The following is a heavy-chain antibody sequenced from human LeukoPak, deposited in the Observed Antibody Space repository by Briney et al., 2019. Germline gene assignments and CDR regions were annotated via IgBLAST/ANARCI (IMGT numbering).Heavy chain of an antibody. CDR1: GYTLTELS. CDR2: FDPEDGET. J-gene: IGHJ6*03. CDR3: ARATGSGSYLFYYWYMDV. V-gene: IGHV1-24*01. D-gene: IGHD3-10*01. Sequence: ASVKVSCKVSGYTLTELSMHWVRQAPGKGLEWMGGFDPEDGETIYAQKFQGRVTMTEDTSTDTAYMELSSLRSEDTAVYYCARATGSGSYLFYYWYMDVWGKGTTVTVSS.